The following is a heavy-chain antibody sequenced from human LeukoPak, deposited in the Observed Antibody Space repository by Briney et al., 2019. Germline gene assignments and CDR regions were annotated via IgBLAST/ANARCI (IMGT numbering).Heavy chain of an antibody. CDR1: GYRFLGYW. CDR3: ARSEMSTFFDF. V-gene: IGHV5-51*01. CDR2: IYPGDSDT. Sequence: GESLKISCQGSGYRFLGYWIGWVRQVPGKGLEWLGVIYPGDSDTKYRPSLRGHVTISVDTSINTAYLQWSGLKASDTAIYYCARSEMSTFFDFWGQGTLVTVSS. D-gene: IGHD5-24*01. J-gene: IGHJ5*01.